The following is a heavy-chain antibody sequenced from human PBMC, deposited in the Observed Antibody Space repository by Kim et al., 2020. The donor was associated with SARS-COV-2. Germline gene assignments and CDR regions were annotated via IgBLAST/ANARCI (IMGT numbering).Heavy chain of an antibody. CDR1: GFTFSSYS. Sequence: GGSLRLSCAASGFTFSSYSMNWVRQAPGKGLEWVSYISSSSSTIYYADSVKGRFTISRDNAKNSLYLQMNSLRDEDTAVYYCATHAGGSDCSSTSCYTWGGFDYWGQGTLVTVSS. J-gene: IGHJ4*02. V-gene: IGHV3-48*02. CDR3: ATHAGGSDCSSTSCYTWGGFDY. CDR2: ISSSSSTI. D-gene: IGHD2-2*02.